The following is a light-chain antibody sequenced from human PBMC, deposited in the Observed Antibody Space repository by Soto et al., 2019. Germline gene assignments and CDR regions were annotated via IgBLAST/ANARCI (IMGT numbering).Light chain of an antibody. J-gene: IGKJ4*01. CDR1: QSVSSSY. Sequence: DFTRSPSTLNLSPGERATLSCRASQSVSSSYLAWYQQKPGQAPRLLIYGASSRATGIPDRFSGSGSGTDFTLTISRLEPEDFAVYYCQQYGSSLALTFGGGTKVDIK. V-gene: IGKV3-20*01. CDR2: GAS. CDR3: QQYGSSLALT.